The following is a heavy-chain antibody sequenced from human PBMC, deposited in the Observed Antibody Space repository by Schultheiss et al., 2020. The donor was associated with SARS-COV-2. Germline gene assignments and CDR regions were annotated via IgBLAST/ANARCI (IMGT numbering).Heavy chain of an antibody. Sequence: SETLSLTCSVSGGSISSSSFYWGWIRQPPGKGLEWIGTIYYSGSTFYNPSLKSRVTISVDTSKNQFSLKLSSVTAADTAVYYCARVCGRTTVTGLSWFDPWGQGTLVTVSS. D-gene: IGHD4-17*01. V-gene: IGHV4-39*07. CDR3: ARVCGRTTVTGLSWFDP. J-gene: IGHJ5*02. CDR1: GGSISSSSFY. CDR2: IYYSGST.